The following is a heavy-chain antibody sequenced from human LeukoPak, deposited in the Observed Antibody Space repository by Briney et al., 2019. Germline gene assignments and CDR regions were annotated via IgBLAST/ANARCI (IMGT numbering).Heavy chain of an antibody. CDR3: ARLSCSRWSCRFDP. CDR1: GYSISSSNW. D-gene: IGHD6-13*01. Sequence: SDTLSLTCAVSGYSISSSNWWGWIRQPPGKGLEWIGYIYYSGSTYYNPSLKSRVTMSVDTSKNQFSLKLSSVTAVDTAVYYCARLSCSRWSCRFDPWGQGTLVTVSS. CDR2: IYYSGST. J-gene: IGHJ5*02. V-gene: IGHV4-28*01.